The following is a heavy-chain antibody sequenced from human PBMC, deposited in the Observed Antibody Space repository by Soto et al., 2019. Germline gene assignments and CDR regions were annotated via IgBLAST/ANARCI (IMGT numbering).Heavy chain of an antibody. D-gene: IGHD3-10*01. V-gene: IGHV1-18*01. CDR3: ARGMVRGVIVSAFDI. CDR1: GYTFTSYG. J-gene: IGHJ3*02. CDR2: ISAYNGNT. Sequence: GASVKVSCKASGYTFTSYGMRWVRQAPGQGLERMGWISAYNGNTNYAQKLQGRVTMTTDTSTSTAYMEMRSPRSDDTSVYYCARGMVRGVIVSAFDIWGQGTMVTVSS.